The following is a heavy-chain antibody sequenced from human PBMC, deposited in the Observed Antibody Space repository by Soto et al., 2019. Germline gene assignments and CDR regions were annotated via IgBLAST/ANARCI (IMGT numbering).Heavy chain of an antibody. CDR1: GFTFSSYG. CDR2: IWYDGSIK. V-gene: IGHV3-33*01. CDR3: ARDLGG. J-gene: IGHJ4*02. Sequence: QVQLVESGGGVVQPGRSLRLSCAASGFTFSSYGMHWVRQAPGKGLEWVAVIWYDGSIKYYADSVKGRFTISRDNSKNTLYLQMNSLRAEDTAVYYCARDLGGWGQGTLVTVSS.